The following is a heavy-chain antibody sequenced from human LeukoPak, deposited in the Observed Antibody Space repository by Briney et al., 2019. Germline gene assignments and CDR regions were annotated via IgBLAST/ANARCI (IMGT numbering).Heavy chain of an antibody. CDR1: GGSISSGGYY. CDR3: ARGLVGATLDY. D-gene: IGHD1-26*01. J-gene: IGHJ4*02. Sequence: SETLSLTCTVSGGSISSGGYYWSWIRQHPGKGLEWIGYIYYSGSTYYNPSLKSRVTISVDTSKNKFSLKLSSVTAADTAVYYCARGLVGATLDYWGQGTLVTVSS. CDR2: IYYSGST. V-gene: IGHV4-31*03.